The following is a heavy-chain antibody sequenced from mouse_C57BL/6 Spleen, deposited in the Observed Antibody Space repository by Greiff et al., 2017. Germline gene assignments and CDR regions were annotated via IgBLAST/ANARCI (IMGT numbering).Heavy chain of an antibody. D-gene: IGHD2-3*01. CDR3: ARHGDGYYVDYFDY. CDR2: ISSGGSYT. CDR1: GFTFSSYG. Sequence: EVQGVESGGDLVKPGGSLKLSCAASGFTFSSYGMSWVRQTPDKRLEWVATISSGGSYTYYPDSVKGRFTISRDNAKNTLYLQMSSLKSEDTAMYYCARHGDGYYVDYFDYWGQGTTLTVSS. J-gene: IGHJ2*01. V-gene: IGHV5-6*01.